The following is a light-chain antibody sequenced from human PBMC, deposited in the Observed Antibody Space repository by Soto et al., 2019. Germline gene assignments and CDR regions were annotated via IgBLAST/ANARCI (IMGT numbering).Light chain of an antibody. CDR1: QGVSRK. CDR3: QQYNSYPFT. J-gene: IGKJ3*01. V-gene: IGKV3-15*01. Sequence: DIVMTQSPATLSVAPGERVTFSCRASQGVSRKLAWYQHKPGQAPRLLISGASTGATGIPARFSGSGSGTEFTLTISSLQPDDFATYYCQQYNSYPFTFGPGTKVDIK. CDR2: GAS.